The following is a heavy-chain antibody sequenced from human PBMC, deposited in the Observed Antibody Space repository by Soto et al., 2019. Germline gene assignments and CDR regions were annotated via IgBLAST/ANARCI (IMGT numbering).Heavy chain of an antibody. D-gene: IGHD4-17*01. Sequence: GSLRLSCAASGFTFSSYWMHWVRQAPGKGLVWVSRINSDGSSTSYADSVKGRFTIYRDNAKNTLYLQMNSLRAGDTAVYYCARDVTVTTAFDYWGQGTLVTVSS. CDR1: GFTFSSYW. J-gene: IGHJ4*02. CDR2: INSDGSST. V-gene: IGHV3-74*01. CDR3: ARDVTVTTAFDY.